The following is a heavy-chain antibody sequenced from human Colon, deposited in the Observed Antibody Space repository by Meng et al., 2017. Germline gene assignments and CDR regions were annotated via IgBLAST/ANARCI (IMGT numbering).Heavy chain of an antibody. D-gene: IGHD2-2*01. CDR1: GGSITSSNC. Sequence: QVQLQESGPGLVRPSGTLSRPCAIPGGSITSSNCWLWVRQPPGTGLEWLGEMYQGANTNYNPSLKSRVTLSLDKSKNQFSLRLTSVTAADTAMYYCSRGVVAGAMVWFDPWGPGTLVTVSS. CDR3: SRGVVAGAMVWFDP. V-gene: IGHV4-4*02. J-gene: IGHJ5*02. CDR2: MYQGANT.